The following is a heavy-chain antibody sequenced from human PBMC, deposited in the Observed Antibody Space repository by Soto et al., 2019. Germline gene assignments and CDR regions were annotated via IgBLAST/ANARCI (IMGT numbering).Heavy chain of an antibody. CDR1: GDSVSSKTAA. CDR3: ARVSFDHFVHWFDP. D-gene: IGHD3-9*01. J-gene: IGHJ5*02. CDR2: TYFRSKWYN. Sequence: SQTLSLTCAISGDSVSSKTAAWSWIRQSPSRGLEWLGRTYFRSKWYNDYAISVKSRITINPDTSKNQFSLLLNSVTPEDTAVYYCARVSFDHFVHWFDPWGQGTLVTAPQ. V-gene: IGHV6-1*01.